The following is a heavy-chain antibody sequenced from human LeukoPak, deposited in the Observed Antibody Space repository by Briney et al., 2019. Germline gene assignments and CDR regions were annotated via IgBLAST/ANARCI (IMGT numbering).Heavy chain of an antibody. D-gene: IGHD2-15*01. Sequence: SETLSLTCAVYGESLNSYYWSWVRLPPGEGLEWIGEIYESGTTEYSPSLKSRVTISMVPSKQQFSLSLSSVTAADTAVYYCARGAWATRLGSWGLGTPVIVSS. V-gene: IGHV4-34*01. J-gene: IGHJ4*02. CDR3: ARGAWATRLGS. CDR2: IYESGTT. CDR1: GESLNSYY.